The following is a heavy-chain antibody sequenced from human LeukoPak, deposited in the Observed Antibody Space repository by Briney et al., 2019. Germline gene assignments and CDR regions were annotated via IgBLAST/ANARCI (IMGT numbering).Heavy chain of an antibody. CDR3: ARGAPKGHYYDSSGY. Sequence: PGRSLRLSCAASGFTFSSYAMHWVRQAPGKGLEWVAVISYDGSNKYYADSVKGRFTISRDNSKNTLYLQTNSLRAEDTAVYYCARGAPKGHYYDSSGYWGQGTLVTVSS. CDR2: ISYDGSNK. V-gene: IGHV3-30-3*01. J-gene: IGHJ4*02. CDR1: GFTFSSYA. D-gene: IGHD3-22*01.